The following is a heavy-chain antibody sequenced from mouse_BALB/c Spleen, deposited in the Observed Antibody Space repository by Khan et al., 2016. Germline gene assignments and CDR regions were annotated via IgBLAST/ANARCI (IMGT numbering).Heavy chain of an antibody. V-gene: IGHV1S53*02. CDR3: KGEYYGTNYDY. D-gene: IGHD1-1*01. Sequence: QVQLQQSDAELVKPGASVKISCKASGYTFTDHAIHWVRQKPEQGLEWIGYVSPGNGDIDYNGKFKGKATLTADRSSSTAYMQLSSLTSEDSAVNFCKGEYYGTNYDYWGQGTTLTVSS. CDR1: GYTFTDHA. CDR2: VSPGNGDI. J-gene: IGHJ2*01.